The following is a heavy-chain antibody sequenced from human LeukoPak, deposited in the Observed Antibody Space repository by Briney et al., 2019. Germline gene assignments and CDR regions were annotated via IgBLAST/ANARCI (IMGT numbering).Heavy chain of an antibody. Sequence: ASVKVSCKASGYTFTSYDINWVRQATGQGLEWMGWMSPNSGNTGYAQKFQGRVTMTRNTSISTAYMEVSSLRSEDTAVYYCARGRRYSGYDAFGYWGQGTLVTVSS. CDR3: ARGRRYSGYDAFGY. J-gene: IGHJ4*02. CDR1: GYTFTSYD. CDR2: MSPNSGNT. D-gene: IGHD5-12*01. V-gene: IGHV1-8*01.